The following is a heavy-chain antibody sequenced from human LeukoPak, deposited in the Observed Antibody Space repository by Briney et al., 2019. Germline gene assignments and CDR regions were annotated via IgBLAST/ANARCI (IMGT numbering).Heavy chain of an antibody. Sequence: GGSLRLSCATSGFTFDDYGMSWVRQAPGKGLEWVSDINWNGRSTGYADSVKSRFTISRDNAKNSLYLQMNSLRAEDTALYYCARRDTVMVGFEYWGQGTLVTVSS. V-gene: IGHV3-20*04. CDR2: INWNGRST. CDR3: ARRDTVMVGFEY. D-gene: IGHD5-18*01. J-gene: IGHJ4*02. CDR1: GFTFDDYG.